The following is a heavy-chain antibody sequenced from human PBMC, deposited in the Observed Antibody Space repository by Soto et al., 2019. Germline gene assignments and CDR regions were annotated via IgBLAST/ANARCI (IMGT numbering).Heavy chain of an antibody. V-gene: IGHV3-33*01. CDR3: VRGAPCDIFTHRPAYYYVLAF. J-gene: IGHJ6*02. Sequence: GSLSLSCAPSGFIFSGYAMHRVRPAPGKGLEWVAVIWFDGSNEDYADSAKGRFTMPRDNSKTMVSLQMNSLGAEDTAVYYCVRGAPCDIFTHRPAYYYVLAFRTQGSTGTGS. D-gene: IGHD3-9*01. CDR1: GFIFSGYA. CDR2: IWFDGSNE.